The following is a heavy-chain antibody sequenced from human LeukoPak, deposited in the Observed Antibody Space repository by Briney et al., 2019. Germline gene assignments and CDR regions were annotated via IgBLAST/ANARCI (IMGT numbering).Heavy chain of an antibody. CDR1: GFTFSSYE. CDR3: ARLAYGSGPYGMDV. V-gene: IGHV3-48*03. Sequence: GESLRLSCAASGFTFSSYEMNWVRQAPGKGLEWVSYISSSGSTIYYADSVKGRFTISRDNAKNSLYLQMNSLRAEDTAVYYCARLAYGSGPYGMDVWGKGTTATVSS. CDR2: ISSSGSTI. D-gene: IGHD3-10*01. J-gene: IGHJ6*04.